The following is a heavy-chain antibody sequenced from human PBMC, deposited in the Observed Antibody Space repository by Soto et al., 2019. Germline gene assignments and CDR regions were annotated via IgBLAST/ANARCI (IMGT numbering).Heavy chain of an antibody. CDR3: AREMVQTDS. V-gene: IGHV3-7*01. Sequence: GGSLRLSCAASGFTFSDYGMSWVRQAPGKGLEWVANIKQDGSEKYYVDSVKGRFTISRDNAKKSLYLQMNSLRAEDTAVYYCAREMVQTDSWGQGTMVNVSS. CDR2: IKQDGSEK. CDR1: GFTFSDYG. J-gene: IGHJ4*02. D-gene: IGHD1-1*01.